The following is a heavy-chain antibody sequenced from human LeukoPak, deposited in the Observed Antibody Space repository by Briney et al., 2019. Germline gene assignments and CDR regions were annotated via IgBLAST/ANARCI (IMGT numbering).Heavy chain of an antibody. D-gene: IGHD1-26*01. CDR1: GGTFSSYA. CDR3: ARWASGSYFYFDY. V-gene: IGHV1-69*05. J-gene: IGHJ4*02. CDR2: IIPIFGTA. Sequence: GASVKVSCKASGGTFSSYAISWVRQAPGQGLEWMGGIIPIFGTANYAQKLQGRVTMTTDTSTSTAYMELRSLRSDDTAVYYCARWASGSYFYFDYWGQGTLVTVSS.